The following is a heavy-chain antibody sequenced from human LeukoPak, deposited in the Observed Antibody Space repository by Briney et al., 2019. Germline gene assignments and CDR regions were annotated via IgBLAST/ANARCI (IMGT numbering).Heavy chain of an antibody. CDR1: GYTFTSYG. Sequence: GASVKVSCKASGYTFTSYGISWVRQAPGQGLEWMGWINPNSGGTNYAQKFQGRVTMTRDTSISTAYMELSRLRSDGTAVYYCARPVAGTGINPFDYWGQGTLVTVSS. CDR3: ARPVAGTGINPFDY. D-gene: IGHD6-19*01. CDR2: INPNSGGT. J-gene: IGHJ4*02. V-gene: IGHV1-2*02.